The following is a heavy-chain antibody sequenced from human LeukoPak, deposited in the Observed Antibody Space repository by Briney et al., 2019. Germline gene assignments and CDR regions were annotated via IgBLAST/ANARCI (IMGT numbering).Heavy chain of an antibody. J-gene: IGHJ6*01. CDR1: AGSVGYDC. Sequence: PSETLSLTCPLDAGSVGYDCWSWLRQSPGKGLEWIGYIYYSGTTNYNPSLKSRVTISVDTSKNQFSLQLRSVTAADTAVYYCAREDPQTTVPEGMDVWGQGTTVSVSS. D-gene: IGHD4-17*01. CDR2: IYYSGTT. CDR3: AREDPQTTVPEGMDV. V-gene: IGHV4-59*02.